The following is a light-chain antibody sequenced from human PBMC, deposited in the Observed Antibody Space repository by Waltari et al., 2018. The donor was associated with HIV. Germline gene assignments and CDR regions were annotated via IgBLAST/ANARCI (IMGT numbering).Light chain of an antibody. CDR3: LQTYITPLT. CDR2: GAS. CDR1: QNIDTF. J-gene: IGKJ3*01. V-gene: IGKV1-39*01. Sequence: DIQMTQSPPSLSASVGGRVNITCRPSQNIDTFVSWYQQKPGEAPRLLISGASAVQSGVPSRFSGSGSGTDFTLTISSLQPEDFATYFCLQTYITPLTFGPGTKVDVK.